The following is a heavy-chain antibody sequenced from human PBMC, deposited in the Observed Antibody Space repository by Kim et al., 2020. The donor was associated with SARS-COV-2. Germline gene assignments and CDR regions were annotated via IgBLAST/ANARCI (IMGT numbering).Heavy chain of an antibody. CDR2: ISWNSGSI. CDR1: GFTFDDYA. D-gene: IGHD3-10*01. Sequence: GGSLRLSCAASGFTFDDYAMHWVRQAPGKGLEWVSGISWNSGSIGYADSVKGRFTISRDNAKNSLYLQMNSLRAEDTALYYCAKGEGFGELFHSRFDYWGQGTLVTVSS. CDR3: AKGEGFGELFHSRFDY. J-gene: IGHJ4*02. V-gene: IGHV3-9*01.